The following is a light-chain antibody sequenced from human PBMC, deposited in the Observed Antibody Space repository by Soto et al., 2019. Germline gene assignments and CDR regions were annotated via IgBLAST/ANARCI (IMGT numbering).Light chain of an antibody. J-gene: IGLJ2*01. CDR3: SSYTSSGFVV. V-gene: IGLV2-14*01. CDR1: SSDVGTYNY. CDR2: GIT. Sequence: QSVLTQPASVSGSPGQAITISCTGTSSDVGTYNYVSWYQQHPGKAPKLIIYGITNRPSGVSNRFSRSKSGNTASLTISGLQGEDEAGYYCSSYTSSGFVVFGGGTKLTVL.